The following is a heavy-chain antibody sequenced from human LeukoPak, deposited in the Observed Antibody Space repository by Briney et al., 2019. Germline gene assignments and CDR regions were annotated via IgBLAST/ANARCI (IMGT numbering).Heavy chain of an antibody. CDR3: AGGSGLPHFDY. D-gene: IGHD3-10*01. CDR1: GGSISSYY. Sequence: SETLPLTCTVSGGSISSYYWSWIRQPPGKGLEWVGYIYYSGTTNYNPSLKSRVTISVDTSKNQFSLKLTSVTAADTAVYYCAGGSGLPHFDYWGQGTLVTVSS. CDR2: IYYSGTT. V-gene: IGHV4-59*01. J-gene: IGHJ4*02.